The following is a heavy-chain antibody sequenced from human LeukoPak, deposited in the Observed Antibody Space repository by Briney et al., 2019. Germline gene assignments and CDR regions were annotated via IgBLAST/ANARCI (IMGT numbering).Heavy chain of an antibody. D-gene: IGHD3-10*01. J-gene: IGHJ6*03. CDR2: IYTSGST. V-gene: IGHV4-4*07. Sequence: SETLSLTCTVSGYSINTDYYWGWIRQPAGKGLGWIGRIYTSGSTNYNPSLKSRVTMSVDTSKNQFSLKLSFVTAADTAVYYCARMVRGFHYYYMDVWGKGTTVTISS. CDR1: GYSINTDYY. CDR3: ARMVRGFHYYYMDV.